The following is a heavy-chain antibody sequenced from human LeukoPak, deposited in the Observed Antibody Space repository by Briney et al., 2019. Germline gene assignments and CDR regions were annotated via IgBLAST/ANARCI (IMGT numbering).Heavy chain of an antibody. V-gene: IGHV3-48*04. Sequence: GGSLRLSCAASGFTFSSYSMNWVRQAPGKGLEWVSYISSSSSTIYYADSVKGRFTISRDNAKNSLYLQMNSLRAEDTAVYYCARDRARGGRDAFDIWGQGTMVTVSS. D-gene: IGHD4-23*01. CDR3: ARDRARGGRDAFDI. CDR1: GFTFSSYS. CDR2: ISSSSSTI. J-gene: IGHJ3*02.